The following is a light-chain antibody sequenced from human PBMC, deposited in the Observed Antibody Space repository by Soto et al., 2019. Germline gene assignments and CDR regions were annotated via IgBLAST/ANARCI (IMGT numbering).Light chain of an antibody. CDR1: SGHSSYA. CDR3: QTWGTGIHVV. Sequence: QPVPTQSPSASASLGASVKLTCTLSSGHSSYAIAWHQQQPEKGPRYLMTLNSDGSHSKGDGIPDRFSGSSSGAERYLTISRLTSSDVADYYCQTWGTGIHVVFGGGTKLTAL. J-gene: IGLJ2*01. V-gene: IGLV4-69*01. CDR2: LNSDGSH.